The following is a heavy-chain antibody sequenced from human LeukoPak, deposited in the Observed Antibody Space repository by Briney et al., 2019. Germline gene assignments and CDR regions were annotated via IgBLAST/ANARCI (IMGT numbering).Heavy chain of an antibody. V-gene: IGHV4-59*01. CDR2: IYYSGST. J-gene: IGHJ3*02. CDR3: ARDDGGPNDAFDI. CDR1: GFTLSGYE. D-gene: IGHD4-23*01. Sequence: AGGSLRLSCAASGFTLSGYEMNWVRQAPGKGLEWIGYIYYSGSTNYNPSLKSRVTISVDTSKNQFSLKLSSVTAADTAVYYCARDDGGPNDAFDIWGQGTMVTVSS.